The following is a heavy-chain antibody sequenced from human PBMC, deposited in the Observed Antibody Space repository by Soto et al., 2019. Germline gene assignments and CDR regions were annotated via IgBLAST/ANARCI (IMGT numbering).Heavy chain of an antibody. D-gene: IGHD2-15*01. CDR3: AHGCSGGSCYSYNWFDP. CDR1: GFSLSTSGVG. CDR2: IYWDDDK. Sequence: QITLKESGPTLVKPTQTLTLTCTFSGFSLSTSGVGVGWIRQPPGKALEWLALIYWDDDKRYSPSLKSRLTITKDTSKHQVVLTMTNMDPVDTATYYCAHGCSGGSCYSYNWFDPWGQGTLVTVSS. V-gene: IGHV2-5*02. J-gene: IGHJ5*02.